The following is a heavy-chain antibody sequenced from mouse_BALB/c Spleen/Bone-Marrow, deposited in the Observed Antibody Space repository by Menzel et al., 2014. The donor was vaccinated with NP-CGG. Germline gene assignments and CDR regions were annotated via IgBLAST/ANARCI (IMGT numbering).Heavy chain of an antibody. J-gene: IGHJ4*01. CDR1: GFSLTNYG. V-gene: IGHV2-9*02. Sequence: QAQLKESGPGLVAPSQSLAITCTVSGFSLTNYGVHWVRQLPGKGLEWLGVIWTGGSTNYNSALMSRLSFSKDNSKSQVFLKMNSLQPDNRAMYYCARGYGNYGCAMDYWGKETWVTVSS. CDR3: ARGYGNYGCAMDY. D-gene: IGHD2-1*01. CDR2: IWTGGST.